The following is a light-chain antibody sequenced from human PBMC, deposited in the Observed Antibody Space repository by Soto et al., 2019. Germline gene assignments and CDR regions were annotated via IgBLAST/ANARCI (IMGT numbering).Light chain of an antibody. J-gene: IGKJ5*01. Sequence: TQVPTYLSAAVGDSVTITCRASQSIRTWLAWYQQKPGQAPRLLMYDTSIRATGTPARFSGSGSGTDFTLTISSLEPEDFAAYYCQQRSYWITFGQGTRLET. CDR2: DTS. CDR3: QQRSYWIT. V-gene: IGKV3-11*01. CDR1: QSIRTW.